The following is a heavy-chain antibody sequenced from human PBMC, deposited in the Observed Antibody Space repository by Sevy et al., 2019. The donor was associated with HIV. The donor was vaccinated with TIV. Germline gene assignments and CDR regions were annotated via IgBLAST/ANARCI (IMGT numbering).Heavy chain of an antibody. CDR3: AGDFPPLATTVAHLAY. D-gene: IGHD4-17*01. Sequence: GGSLRLSCAASGFTFSSYEMNWVRQAPGKGLEWVSYISNSGTTISYSDSVRGRFTISRDNARNSLYLQMNSLRAEDTAVYYCAGDFPPLATTVAHLAYWGQGTLVPASS. CDR1: GFTFSSYE. V-gene: IGHV3-48*03. J-gene: IGHJ4*02. CDR2: ISNSGTTI.